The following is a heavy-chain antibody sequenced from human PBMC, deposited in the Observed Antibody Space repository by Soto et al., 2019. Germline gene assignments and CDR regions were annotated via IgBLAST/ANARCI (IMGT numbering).Heavy chain of an antibody. V-gene: IGHV1-18*01. CDR2: INACNGNT. CDR1: GYTFTSYG. J-gene: IGHJ1*01. D-gene: IGHD3-22*01. Sequence: GASVKVSCKASGYTFTSYGISWVRQAPGQGLEWMGWINACNGNTSYSQKFQDRVTITRDTSTTIAYMDLSSLKSEDTAVYYCATTCDSSTYYSPACTEYFQHWGQGTLVTVSS. CDR3: ATTCDSSTYYSPACTEYFQH.